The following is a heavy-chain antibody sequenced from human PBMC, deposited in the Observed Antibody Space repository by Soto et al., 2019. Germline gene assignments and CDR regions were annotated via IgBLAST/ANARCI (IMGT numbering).Heavy chain of an antibody. CDR3: AYGYCSSTSCYAENWWFDP. CDR1: GGSFSGYY. V-gene: IGHV4-34*01. CDR2: INHSGST. Sequence: SETLSLTCAVYGGSFSGYYWSWIRQPPGKGLEWIGEINHSGSTNYNPSLKSRVTISVDTSKNQFSLKLSSVTAADTAAYYCAYGYCSSTSCYAENWWFDPWGQGTLVTVSS. J-gene: IGHJ5*02. D-gene: IGHD2-2*01.